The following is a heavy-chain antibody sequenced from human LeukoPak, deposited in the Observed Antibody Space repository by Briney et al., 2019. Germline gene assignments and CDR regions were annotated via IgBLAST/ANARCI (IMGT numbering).Heavy chain of an antibody. V-gene: IGHV3-15*01. J-gene: IGHJ4*02. CDR2: ITSKSDGGTT. Sequence: PRGSLRLSCAASGLTFSKAWMSWVRQAPGKGLEWVGRITSKSDGGTTDYAAPVKGRFTISRDDSKNTVHLQMNSLKSEDTAVYYCTTRLYSSGRFDYWGQGTLVTVSS. D-gene: IGHD6-19*01. CDR1: GLTFSKAW. CDR3: TTRLYSSGRFDY.